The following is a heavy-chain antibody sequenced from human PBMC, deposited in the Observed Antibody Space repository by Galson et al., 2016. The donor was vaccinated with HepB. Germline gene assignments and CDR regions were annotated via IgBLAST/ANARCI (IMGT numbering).Heavy chain of an antibody. V-gene: IGHV3-74*01. Sequence: SLRLSCAASGFTFSSHWMHWVRQAPGRGLVRVSGINSDGSTTNYADSVKGRFTISRDNAKNTLYLQMNSLRAEDTAVYHCTGPAGPTEYYFDYWGQGTPVTASS. CDR2: INSDGSTT. J-gene: IGHJ4*02. D-gene: IGHD4-17*01. CDR3: TGPAGPTEYYFDY. CDR1: GFTFSSHW.